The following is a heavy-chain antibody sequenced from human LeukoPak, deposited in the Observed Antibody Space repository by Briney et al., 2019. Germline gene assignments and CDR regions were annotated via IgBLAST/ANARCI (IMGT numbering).Heavy chain of an antibody. CDR3: ARGLTMGHF. V-gene: IGHV3-48*03. J-gene: IGHJ4*02. Sequence: GGSLRLSCAHSRFTFTTYDMNWVREGPGTGLEWGSHINTAGTTIYYTEAVKGLFTISRDNAKNSLYLQMNSLRAEDTAVYYCARGLTMGHFGGEGTLVTVSS. CDR2: INTAGTTI. CDR1: RFTFTTYD. D-gene: IGHD4/OR15-4a*01.